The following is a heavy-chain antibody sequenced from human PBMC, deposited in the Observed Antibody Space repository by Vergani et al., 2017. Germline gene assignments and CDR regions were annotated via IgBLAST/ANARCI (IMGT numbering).Heavy chain of an antibody. D-gene: IGHD7-27*01. CDR2: IYGGGST. V-gene: IGHV3-53*02. CDR1: GFTVSSNY. Sequence: EVQLVETGGGLIQPGGSLRLSCAASGFTVSSNYMSWVRQAPGKGLEWVSVIYGGGSTYYADPVKGRFTISRDNSKNTLYLQRNSLRAEDTAVYYCARVLGMAWFDPWGQGTLVTVSS. J-gene: IGHJ5*02. CDR3: ARVLGMAWFDP.